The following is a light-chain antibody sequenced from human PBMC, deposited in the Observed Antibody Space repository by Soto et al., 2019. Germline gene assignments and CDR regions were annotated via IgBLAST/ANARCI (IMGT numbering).Light chain of an antibody. CDR1: SSDIGTYNF. CDR3: CPYAVANTLV. J-gene: IGLJ3*02. CDR2: DVT. V-gene: IGLV2-11*01. Sequence: QSALTQPRSVSGSPGQSVTFSCIGTSSDIGTYNFVSWYQQNPGKAPKLLIYDVTKRPSGVPDHFSGSKSGNTASLTISGLQSEDEADYYCCPYAVANTLVFGGGTKLTVL.